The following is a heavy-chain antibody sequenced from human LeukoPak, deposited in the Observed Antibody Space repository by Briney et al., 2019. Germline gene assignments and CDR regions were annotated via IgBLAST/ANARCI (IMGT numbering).Heavy chain of an antibody. CDR3: ARGSSRGPSGGAYYFDY. V-gene: IGHV4-34*01. CDR1: GGSFSGYY. Sequence: PSETLSLTCAVYGGSFSGYYWSWIRQPPGKGLEWIGEINHSGSTNYNPSLKSRVTISVDTSKNQFSLKLSSVTAADTAVYYCARGSSRGPSGGAYYFDYWGQGTLVTVSS. CDR2: INHSGST. D-gene: IGHD2-2*01. J-gene: IGHJ4*02.